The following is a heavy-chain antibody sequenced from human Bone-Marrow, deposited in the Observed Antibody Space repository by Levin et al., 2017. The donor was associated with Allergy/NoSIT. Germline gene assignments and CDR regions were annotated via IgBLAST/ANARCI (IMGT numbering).Heavy chain of an antibody. CDR1: GFTFSTYA. CDR2: ISGSGGST. V-gene: IGHV3-23*01. CDR3: AKGQLELRRGDY. Sequence: GESLKISCAASGFTFSTYAMSWVRQAPGKGLEWVSTISGSGGSTYYADSVKGRFTISRDNSKNTLYLQMNSLRVEDTAVYYCAKGQLELRRGDYWGQGTLVTVSS. D-gene: IGHD1-7*01. J-gene: IGHJ4*02.